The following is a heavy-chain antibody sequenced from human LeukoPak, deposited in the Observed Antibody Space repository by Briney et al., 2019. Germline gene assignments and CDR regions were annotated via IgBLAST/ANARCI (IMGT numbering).Heavy chain of an antibody. CDR3: ARGPAATAYYYYMDV. Sequence: ASVKVSCKASGYTFTGYYMHWVRQAPGQGLEWMGRINPNSGGTNYAQKFQGRVTMTRDTSISTAYMELSRLRSDDTAVYYCARGPAATAYYYYMDVWGKGTTVTVSS. J-gene: IGHJ6*03. V-gene: IGHV1-2*06. CDR2: INPNSGGT. D-gene: IGHD2-2*01. CDR1: GYTFTGYY.